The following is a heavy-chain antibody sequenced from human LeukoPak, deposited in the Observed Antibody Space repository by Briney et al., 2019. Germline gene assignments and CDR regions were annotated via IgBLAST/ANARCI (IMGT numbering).Heavy chain of an antibody. D-gene: IGHD6-13*01. CDR3: ARGARIAAAGTGY. CDR2: INHSGST. J-gene: IGHJ4*02. Sequence: PSETLSLTCAVYGGSFSGYYWSWIRQPPGKGLEWIGEINHSGSTNYNPSLKSRVTISVDTSKNQFSLRLSSVTAADTAVYYCARGARIAAAGTGYWGQGSLVTVSS. CDR1: GGSFSGYY. V-gene: IGHV4-34*01.